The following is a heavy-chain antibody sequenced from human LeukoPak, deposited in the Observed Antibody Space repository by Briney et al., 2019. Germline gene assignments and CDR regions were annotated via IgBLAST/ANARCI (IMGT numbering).Heavy chain of an antibody. J-gene: IGHJ3*02. Sequence: ASVKVSCKASGYTFTGYYMHWVRQAPGQGLEWMGWINPNSGGTNYAQKFQGRVTMTRDTSISTAYMELSRLRSDDTAVYYCARTAFCSSTSCSSDAFDIWGQGTMVTVSS. CDR3: ARTAFCSSTSCSSDAFDI. V-gene: IGHV1-2*02. CDR2: INPNSGGT. D-gene: IGHD2-2*01. CDR1: GYTFTGYY.